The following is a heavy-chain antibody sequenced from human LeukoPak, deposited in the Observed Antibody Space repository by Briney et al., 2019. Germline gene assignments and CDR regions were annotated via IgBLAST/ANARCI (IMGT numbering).Heavy chain of an antibody. Sequence: ASVKVSCKASGYTFTSYGISWVRQAPGQGLEWMGWISAYNGNTNYAQKLQGRVTMTIDTSTSTAYMELRSLRSDDTAVYYCTRRAVVAPAFDIWGQGTMVTVSS. CDR2: ISAYNGNT. J-gene: IGHJ3*02. V-gene: IGHV1-18*01. CDR1: GYTFTSYG. CDR3: TRRAVVAPAFDI. D-gene: IGHD2-15*01.